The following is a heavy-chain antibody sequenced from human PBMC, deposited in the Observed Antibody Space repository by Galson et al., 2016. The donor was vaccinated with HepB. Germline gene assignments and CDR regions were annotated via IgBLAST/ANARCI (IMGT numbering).Heavy chain of an antibody. J-gene: IGHJ5*02. CDR1: AFTFTRYY. CDR2: INPSGGGT. CDR3: ARDSLITFGGDPKNWFDT. V-gene: IGHV1-46*01. Sequence: SVKVSCKASAFTFTRYYILWLRQAPGQGLEWMGIINPSGGGTNYAQKFQGRVTLTRDTSTSTLFMQLTSLKSEDTAVYYCARDSLITFGGDPKNWFDTWGQGTLVTVSS. D-gene: IGHD3-3*01.